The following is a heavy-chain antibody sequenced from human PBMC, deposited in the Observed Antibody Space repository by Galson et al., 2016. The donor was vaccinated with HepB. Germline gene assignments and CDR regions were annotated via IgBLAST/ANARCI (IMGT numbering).Heavy chain of an antibody. Sequence: SLRLSCAGSGFSFGDYYMNYIRQAPGKGPELISYISDSAKAIYYGDSVQGRFTISRDNAKNSVYLQMDSLRVDDTAIYYCARSRGSGWFVDYIDLWGQGTLVTVAS. D-gene: IGHD6-19*01. J-gene: IGHJ5*02. CDR1: GFSFGDYY. CDR2: ISDSAKAI. CDR3: ARSRGSGWFVDYIDL. V-gene: IGHV3-11*01.